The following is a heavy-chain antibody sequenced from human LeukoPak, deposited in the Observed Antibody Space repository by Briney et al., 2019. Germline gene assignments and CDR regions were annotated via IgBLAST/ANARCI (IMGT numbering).Heavy chain of an antibody. Sequence: PGGSLRLSCAASGFTFSSYGMHWVRQAPGKELEWVAVIWYDGSNKYYADSVKGRFTISRDNSKNMLYLQMNSLRAEDTAVYYCARYDFWSGYPIYYYGMDVWGQGTTVTVSS. J-gene: IGHJ6*02. CDR2: IWYDGSNK. D-gene: IGHD3-3*01. CDR3: ARYDFWSGYPIYYYGMDV. V-gene: IGHV3-33*01. CDR1: GFTFSSYG.